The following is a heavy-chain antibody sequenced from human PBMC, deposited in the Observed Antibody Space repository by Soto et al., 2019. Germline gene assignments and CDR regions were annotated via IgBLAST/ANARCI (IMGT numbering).Heavy chain of an antibody. V-gene: IGHV4-4*02. CDR1: GVSISIPNW. CDR3: ARGKFYAFDI. J-gene: IGHJ3*02. Sequence: QVQLQESGPGLVKPSGTLSLTCAVSGVSISIPNWWAWVRQAPGKGLEWIGEIDHSGTTNYNPSLNSRVTISLDRSKNQFSLRLTSVAAADTAVYFCARGKFYAFDIWGQGTMVTVSP. CDR2: IDHSGTT.